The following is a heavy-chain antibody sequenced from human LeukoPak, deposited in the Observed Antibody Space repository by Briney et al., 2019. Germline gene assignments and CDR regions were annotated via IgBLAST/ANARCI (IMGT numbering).Heavy chain of an antibody. J-gene: IGHJ4*02. CDR3: ARDGRRLSAAGTRGFDY. V-gene: IGHV4-34*01. CDR1: GGSFSGYY. CDR2: INHSGST. Sequence: KPSETLSLTCAVYGGSFSGYYWSWIRQPPGKGLEWIGEINHSGSTNYNPSLKSRVTISVDTSKNQFSLKLSSVTAADTAVYYCARDGRRLSAAGTRGFDYWGQGTLVTVSS. D-gene: IGHD6-13*01.